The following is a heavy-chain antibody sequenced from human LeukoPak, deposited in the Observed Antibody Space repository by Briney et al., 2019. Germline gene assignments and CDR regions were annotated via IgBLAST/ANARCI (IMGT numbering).Heavy chain of an antibody. Sequence: GGSLRLSCAASGFTFSTYVVNWVRQAPGKGLEWVSAIGGTDGSTYYADSVKGRFTISRDNSKDTLYLQMNSLRVEDTATYYCAKRDSSGSYPYYFDYWGQGTLVTVSS. CDR2: IGGTDGST. V-gene: IGHV3-23*01. J-gene: IGHJ4*02. CDR3: AKRDSSGSYPYYFDY. CDR1: GFTFSTYV. D-gene: IGHD3-22*01.